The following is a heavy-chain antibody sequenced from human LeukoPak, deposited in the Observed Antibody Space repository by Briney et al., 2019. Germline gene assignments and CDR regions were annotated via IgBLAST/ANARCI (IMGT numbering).Heavy chain of an antibody. J-gene: IGHJ4*02. CDR2: INAGNGNT. V-gene: IGHV1-3*01. CDR1: GYTFTSYA. Sequence: ASVKVSCKASGYTFTSYAMHWVRQAPEQRLEWMGWINAGNGNTKYSQKFQGRVTITRDTSASTAYMELSSLRSEDTAVYYCARPSRWLQYLYFDYWGQGTLVTVSS. CDR3: ARPSRWLQYLYFDY. D-gene: IGHD5-24*01.